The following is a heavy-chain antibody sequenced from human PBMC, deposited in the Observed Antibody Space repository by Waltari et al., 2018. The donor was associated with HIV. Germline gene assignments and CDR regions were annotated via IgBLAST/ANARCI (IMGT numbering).Heavy chain of an antibody. CDR3: ARGPHTSIFGVVKYFQP. D-gene: IGHD3-3*01. CDR1: GWSFNGYY. J-gene: IGHJ1*01. Sequence: VQLQQWGTGRLMPSDTLSLTCAVYGWSFNGYYWTWIRQSPGNGLEWIGEVDYSGDTNYNPSLKSRLTISVDTSKNQFSLKLTSMTTADTGLYYCARGPHTSIFGVVKYFQPWGQGTLVTVSS. CDR2: VDYSGDT. V-gene: IGHV4-34*02.